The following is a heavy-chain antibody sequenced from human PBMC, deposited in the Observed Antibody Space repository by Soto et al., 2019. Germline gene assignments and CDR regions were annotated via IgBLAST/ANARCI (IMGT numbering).Heavy chain of an antibody. Sequence: PSETLSLTCTVSGGSISSSSYYWGWIRQPPGKGLEWIGSIYYSGSTYYNPSLKSRVTISVDTSKNQFSLKLSSVTAADTAVYYCARRRFMVRGVHYAFDIWGQGTMCTVSS. CDR2: IYYSGST. V-gene: IGHV4-39*01. D-gene: IGHD3-10*01. CDR1: GGSISSSSYY. CDR3: ARRRFMVRGVHYAFDI. J-gene: IGHJ3*02.